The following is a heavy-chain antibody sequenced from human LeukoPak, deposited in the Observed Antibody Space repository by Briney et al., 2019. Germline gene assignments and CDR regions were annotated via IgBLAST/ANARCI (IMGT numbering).Heavy chain of an antibody. V-gene: IGHV1-24*01. D-gene: IGHD1-7*01. CDR3: ATDLNWNYGDY. J-gene: IGHJ4*02. CDR1: GYTLTELS. CDR2: FDPEDGET. Sequence: EASVKVSCKVSGYTLTELSMHWVRQAPGKGLEWMGGFDPEDGETIYAQKFQGRVTITEDTSTDTAYMELSSLRSEDTAVYYCATDLNWNYGDYWGQGTLVTVSS.